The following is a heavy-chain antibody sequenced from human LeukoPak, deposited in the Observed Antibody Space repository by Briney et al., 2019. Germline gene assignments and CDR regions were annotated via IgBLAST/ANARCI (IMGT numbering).Heavy chain of an antibody. J-gene: IGHJ3*02. D-gene: IGHD6-13*01. CDR2: IYYSGTT. CDR1: GDSISGKY. Sequence: SETLSLTCIVSGDSISGKYWSWIRRPAGKGLEWLGRIYYSGTTNYNPSLKSRVTISVDTSKNQFSLKLSSVTAADTAVYYCARVKAAAGLDAFDIWGLGTMVTVSS. V-gene: IGHV4-4*07. CDR3: ARVKAAAGLDAFDI.